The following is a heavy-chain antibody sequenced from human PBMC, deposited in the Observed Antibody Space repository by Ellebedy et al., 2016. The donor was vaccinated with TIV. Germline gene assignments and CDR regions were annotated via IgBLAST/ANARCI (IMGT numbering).Heavy chain of an antibody. D-gene: IGHD6-19*01. Sequence: SVKVSCXASGGTFSSYAISWVRQAPGQGLEWMGRIIPILGIANYAQKFQGRVTITADKSTSTAYMELSSLRSEDTAVYYCARGGYSSGWYYFDYWGQGTLVTVSS. CDR3: ARGGYSSGWYYFDY. J-gene: IGHJ4*02. CDR1: GGTFSSYA. V-gene: IGHV1-69*04. CDR2: IIPILGIA.